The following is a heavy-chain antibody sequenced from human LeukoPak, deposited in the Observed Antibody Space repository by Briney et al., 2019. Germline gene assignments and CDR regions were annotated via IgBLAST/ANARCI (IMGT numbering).Heavy chain of an antibody. Sequence: GGSLRLSCAASGFTFRTSGMSWVRQAPGKGLEWVSAISGSGGSTYYADSVKGRFTISRDNSKNTLYLQMNSLRAEDTAVYYCAKDFDTMVRGGPDAFDIWGQGTMVTVSS. CDR1: GFTFRTSG. V-gene: IGHV3-23*01. J-gene: IGHJ3*02. CDR3: AKDFDTMVRGGPDAFDI. D-gene: IGHD3-10*01. CDR2: ISGSGGST.